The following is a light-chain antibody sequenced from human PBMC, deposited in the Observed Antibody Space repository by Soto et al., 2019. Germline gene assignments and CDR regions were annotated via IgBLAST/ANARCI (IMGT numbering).Light chain of an antibody. J-gene: IGKJ1*01. V-gene: IGKV3-20*01. CDR3: QQYGSSPGT. CDR2: GAS. Sequence: EIVLTQSPGTLSLSPGERATLSCRASQSVSSSYLAWYQQKPGQAPRLLIYGASSWATGIPDRFSGSGSGTDFTLTISRLEPEDVAVYYCQQYGSSPGTFGQGTKVEIK. CDR1: QSVSSSY.